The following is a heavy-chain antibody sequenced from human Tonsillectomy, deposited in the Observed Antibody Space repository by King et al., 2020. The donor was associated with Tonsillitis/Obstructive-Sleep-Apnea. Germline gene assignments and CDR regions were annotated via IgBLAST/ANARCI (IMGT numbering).Heavy chain of an antibody. CDR2: INPNSGGT. J-gene: IGHJ6*03. Sequence: QLVQSGAEVKKPRASVKVSCKASGYTFTGYYMHWVRQAPGQGLEWMGRINPNSGGTNYAQKFQGRVTMTRDTSISTAYMELSRLRSDDTAVYYCARAAVVAATTQPYYYYYMDVWGKGTTVTVSS. CDR1: GYTFTGYY. CDR3: ARAAVVAATTQPYYYYYMDV. V-gene: IGHV1-2*06. D-gene: IGHD2-15*01.